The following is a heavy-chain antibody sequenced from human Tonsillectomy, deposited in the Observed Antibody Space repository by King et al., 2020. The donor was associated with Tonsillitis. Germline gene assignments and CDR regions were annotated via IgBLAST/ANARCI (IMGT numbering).Heavy chain of an antibody. CDR2: MISIISYI. CDR1: GFTFSIYS. D-gene: IGHD3-10*01. V-gene: IGHV3-21*01. Sequence: VQLVESGGGLVKPGGSLRLSCAASGFTFSIYSMNWVRQAPGKGLECVSSMISIISYIYYADSLRGRVTIPRDNAKNSLYLQMNRLGAEDTTVYYCAGDYGSGNYPPFDYWGQGTPVTVSS. J-gene: IGHJ4*02. CDR3: AGDYGSGNYPPFDY.